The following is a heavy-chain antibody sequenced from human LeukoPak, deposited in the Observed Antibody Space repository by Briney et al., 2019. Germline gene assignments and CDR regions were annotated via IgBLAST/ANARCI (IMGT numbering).Heavy chain of an antibody. V-gene: IGHV3-23*01. D-gene: IGHD3-22*01. CDR1: GFTFRSYA. J-gene: IGHJ4*02. CDR3: ASYDSRGYYHYFDY. CDR2: ISGSGGST. Sequence: GGSLRLSCAASGFTFRSYAMSWVRQAPGKGLEWVSAISGSGGSTDYADSVKGRFTISRDNSKNTLYMQMNSLRAEDTAVYYCASYDSRGYYHYFDYWGQGTLVTVSS.